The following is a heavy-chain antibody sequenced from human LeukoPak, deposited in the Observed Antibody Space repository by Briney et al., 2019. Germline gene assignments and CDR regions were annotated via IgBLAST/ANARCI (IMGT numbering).Heavy chain of an antibody. Sequence: GESLKISCKGSGYSFASYWIAWVRQMPGKGLEWMGIIYPGDSDTTYSPSFQGQVTISADKSISTAYLQWSSLKASDTAMYYCARVRFGSGTLNWFDTWGQGTLVTVSS. J-gene: IGHJ5*02. CDR3: ARVRFGSGTLNWFDT. D-gene: IGHD3-10*01. CDR1: GYSFASYW. CDR2: IYPGDSDT. V-gene: IGHV5-51*01.